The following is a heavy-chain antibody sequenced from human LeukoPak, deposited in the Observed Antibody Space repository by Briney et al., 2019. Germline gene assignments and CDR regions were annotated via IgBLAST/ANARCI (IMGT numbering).Heavy chain of an antibody. V-gene: IGHV3-23*01. J-gene: IGHJ4*02. CDR2: ITGSGTST. CDR1: GFSFDNRA. D-gene: IGHD1-26*01. Sequence: GGSLRLSCAASGFSFDNRAMSWLRQAPGKGLEWVSTITGSGTSTYYADSVKGRFTISRDISRKTVYLQMNSLRAEDTAVYYCAKDRKGVGADIDCWGQGTLVTVSS. CDR3: AKDRKGVGADIDC.